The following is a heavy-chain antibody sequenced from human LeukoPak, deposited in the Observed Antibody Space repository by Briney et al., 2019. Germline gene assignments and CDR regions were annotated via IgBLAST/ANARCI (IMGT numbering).Heavy chain of an antibody. J-gene: IGHJ4*02. CDR3: ARDDAGYYGSGSYYIQY. Sequence: ASVKVSCKASGYTFTSYYMHWVRQAPGQGLEWMGIINPSGGSTSYAQKFQGRVTMTRDTSTGTVYMELSSLRSEDTAVYYCARDDAGYYGSGSYYIQYWGQGTLVTVSS. V-gene: IGHV1-46*01. CDR1: GYTFTSYY. D-gene: IGHD3-10*01. CDR2: INPSGGST.